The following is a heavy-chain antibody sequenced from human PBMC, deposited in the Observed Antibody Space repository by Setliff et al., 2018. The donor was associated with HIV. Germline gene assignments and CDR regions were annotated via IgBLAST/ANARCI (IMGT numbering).Heavy chain of an antibody. CDR3: AKVPLFVVVPAALGGMDV. V-gene: IGHV3-23*01. D-gene: IGHD2-2*01. Sequence: LRLSCAASGFTFSRYGMNWVRQAPGKGLEWVSTISDSDNSTYYADSVMGRFTISRDNSKNTLYLQMNGLRAEDTAVYYCAKVPLFVVVPAALGGMDVWGQGTTVTVSS. CDR2: ISDSDNST. J-gene: IGHJ6*02. CDR1: GFTFSRYG.